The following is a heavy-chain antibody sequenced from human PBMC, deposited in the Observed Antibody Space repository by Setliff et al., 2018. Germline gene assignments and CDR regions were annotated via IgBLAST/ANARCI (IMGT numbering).Heavy chain of an antibody. CDR3: ARSYYDRSGYYNPAFDY. CDR1: GGTFSSYA. CDR2: IIRIFGTA. V-gene: IGHV1-69*05. Sequence: SVKVSCKASGGTFSSYAISWVRQAPGQGLEWMGGIIRIFGTANYAQKFQGRVTITTDESTNTAYMELSSLRSEDTAVLYCARSYYDRSGYYNPAFDYWGQGTLVTVSS. J-gene: IGHJ4*02. D-gene: IGHD3-22*01.